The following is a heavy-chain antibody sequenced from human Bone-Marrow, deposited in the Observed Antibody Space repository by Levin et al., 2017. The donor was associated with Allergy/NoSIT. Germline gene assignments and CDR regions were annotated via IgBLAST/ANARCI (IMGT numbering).Heavy chain of an antibody. V-gene: IGHV1-46*01. J-gene: IGHJ6*02. CDR1: GYTFSSNY. D-gene: IGHD6-6*01. Sequence: VKVSCKASGYTFSSNYIHWVRQAPGQGLEWMGIINPSGGSTSYAQKFQGRVTMTRDTSTSTVYMELSRLRSEDTAVYYCARDRYSSSSHYARGYHYYGMDVWGQGTTVTVSS. CDR3: ARDRYSSSSHYARGYHYYGMDV. CDR2: INPSGGST.